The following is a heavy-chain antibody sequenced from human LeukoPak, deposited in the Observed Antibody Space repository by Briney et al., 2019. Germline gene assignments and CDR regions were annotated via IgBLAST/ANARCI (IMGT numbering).Heavy chain of an antibody. V-gene: IGHV4-4*09. Sequence: SETLSLTCAVYGGSFSGYYWSWIRQPPGRGLEWIGYIYTSGSTNYNPSLKSRVTISVDTSKNQFSLKLSSVTAADTAVYYCARLDTAMVGDVWGKGTTVTVPS. J-gene: IGHJ6*04. CDR1: GGSFSGYY. D-gene: IGHD5-18*01. CDR3: ARLDTAMVGDV. CDR2: IYTSGST.